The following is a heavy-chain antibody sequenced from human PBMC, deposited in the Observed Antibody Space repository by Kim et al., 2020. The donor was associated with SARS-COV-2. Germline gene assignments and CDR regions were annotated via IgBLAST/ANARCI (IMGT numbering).Heavy chain of an antibody. D-gene: IGHD3-10*01. J-gene: IGHJ4*02. CDR3: ARDLTMVRGADY. Sequence: YYADSVKGRFTISRDNAKNSLYLQMNSLRAEDTAVYYCARDLTMVRGADYWGQGTLVTVSS. V-gene: IGHV3-48*04.